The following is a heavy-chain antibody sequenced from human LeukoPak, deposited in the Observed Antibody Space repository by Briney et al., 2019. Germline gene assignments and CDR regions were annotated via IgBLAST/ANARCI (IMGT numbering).Heavy chain of an antibody. V-gene: IGHV3-74*01. CDR1: GFTFSSYW. Sequence: GGSLRLSCAASGFTFSSYWMHWVRQAPGKGLVWVSRINSDGRSTSYADSVKGRFTISRDNAKNTLYLQMNSLRAEDTAVYYCARVPRQAYYDFWSGYYGPSGYYYMDVWGKGTTVTVSS. J-gene: IGHJ6*03. CDR2: INSDGRST. CDR3: ARVPRQAYYDFWSGYYGPSGYYYMDV. D-gene: IGHD3-3*01.